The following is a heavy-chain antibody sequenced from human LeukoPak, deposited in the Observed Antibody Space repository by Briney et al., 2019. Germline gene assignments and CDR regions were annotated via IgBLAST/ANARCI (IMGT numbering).Heavy chain of an antibody. CDR2: ISYDGSNK. V-gene: IGHV3-30*04. CDR1: GFTFSSYA. CDR3: ARDLGSYSSGWYMGFDY. J-gene: IGHJ4*02. Sequence: AGGSLTLSCAPSGFTFSSYAMHWVRQAPGKGLEWVAVISYDGSNKYYADSVKGRFTISRDNSKNTLYMQMNSLRAEDTAIYYCARDLGSYSSGWYMGFDYWGQGTLVTVSS. D-gene: IGHD6-19*01.